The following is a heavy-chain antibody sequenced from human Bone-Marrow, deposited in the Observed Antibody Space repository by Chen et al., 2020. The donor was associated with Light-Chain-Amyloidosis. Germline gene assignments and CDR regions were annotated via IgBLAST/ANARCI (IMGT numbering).Heavy chain of an antibody. CDR2: VSGSTVST. Sequence: EVQWVESGGGLVQPGGSLRLSCATSGFNFSSFGMSWVRQAPGKGLEWVSTVSGSTVSTYYAGAVKGRFIISRDNSKSTLYLQMNSLRAGDTAVYFCTRKGGYFDFWGQGSLVTVSS. CDR3: TRKGGYFDF. D-gene: IGHD3-10*01. J-gene: IGHJ4*02. CDR1: GFNFSSFG. V-gene: IGHV3-23*04.